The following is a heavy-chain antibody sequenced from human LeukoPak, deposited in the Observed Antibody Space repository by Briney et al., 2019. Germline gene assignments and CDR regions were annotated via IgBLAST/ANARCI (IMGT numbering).Heavy chain of an antibody. CDR3: AKDLFSAVLLWFGELSHL. V-gene: IGHV3-23*01. CDR2: ITGSAGST. CDR1: GFTFSSFA. J-gene: IGHJ5*02. D-gene: IGHD3-10*01. Sequence: GGSLRLSCAASGFTFSSFAMSWVRQAPGKGLEWVSGITGSAGSTYYADSVKGRFTISRDNSKNTLYLQMNSLRAEDTAVYYCAKDLFSAVLLWFGELSHLWGQGTLVTVSS.